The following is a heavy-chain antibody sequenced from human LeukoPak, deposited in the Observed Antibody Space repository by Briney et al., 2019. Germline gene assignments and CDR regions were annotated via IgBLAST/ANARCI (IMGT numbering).Heavy chain of an antibody. V-gene: IGHV4-39*07. J-gene: IGHJ3*02. CDR1: GGSISSSSYY. D-gene: IGHD5-18*01. CDR2: IYYSGST. CDR3: AREDGTSMDNAFDI. Sequence: SETLSLTCTVSGGSISSSSYYWGWIRQPPGKGPEWIGSIYYSGSTYYNPSLKSRVTISEDPSKNQFSLKLSSVTAADTAVYYCAREDGTSMDNAFDIWGQGTMVTVSS.